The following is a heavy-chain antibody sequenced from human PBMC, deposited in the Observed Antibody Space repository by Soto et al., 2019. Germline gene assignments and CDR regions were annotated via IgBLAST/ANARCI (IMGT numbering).Heavy chain of an antibody. CDR1: GGSISSSNW. Sequence: SETLSLTCAVSGGSISSSNWWSWVRQPPGRGLEWIGEIYHSGSTNYNPSLKSRVTISVDKSKNQFSLKLSSVTAADTAVYYCARDAKDFSSGWTYYYYYYGMDVWGQGTTVTVSS. V-gene: IGHV4-4*02. J-gene: IGHJ6*02. D-gene: IGHD6-19*01. CDR3: ARDAKDFSSGWTYYYYYYGMDV. CDR2: IYHSGST.